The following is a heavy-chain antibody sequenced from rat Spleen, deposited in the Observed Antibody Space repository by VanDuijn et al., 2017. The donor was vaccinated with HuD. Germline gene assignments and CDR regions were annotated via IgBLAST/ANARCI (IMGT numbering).Heavy chain of an antibody. CDR2: IQSGGST. CDR1: AMSSTDYS. D-gene: IGHD1-9*01. CDR3: ARNGEYYVYTYFDY. Sequence: VQLKESGPALAQPSQTLSLTCTDPAMSSTDYSVYWVRQPPGKGLEWKGRIQSGGSTDYKSAIKSRLSISRDTSKIQVFLKMNNQQTEDTSMYFYARNGEYYVYTYFDYWGQGFMVTVSS. J-gene: IGHJ2*01. V-gene: IGHV2-19*01.